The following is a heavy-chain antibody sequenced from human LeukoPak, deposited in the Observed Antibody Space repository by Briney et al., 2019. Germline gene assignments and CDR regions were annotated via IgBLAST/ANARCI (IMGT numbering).Heavy chain of an antibody. J-gene: IGHJ3*02. Sequence: ASVEVSCKASGSIFTSYGISWVRQAPGQGLEWMGWISAYNGNTNYAQKLQGRVTMTTDTSTSTAYMELRSLRSDDTAVYYCARSGWAQGAFDIWGQGTMVTVSS. CDR1: GSIFTSYG. V-gene: IGHV1-18*01. CDR2: ISAYNGNT. D-gene: IGHD3-10*01. CDR3: ARSGWAQGAFDI.